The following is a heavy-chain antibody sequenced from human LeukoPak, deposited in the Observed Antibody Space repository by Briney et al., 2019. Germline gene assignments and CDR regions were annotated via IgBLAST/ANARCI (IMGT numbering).Heavy chain of an antibody. D-gene: IGHD2-2*01. CDR1: GGTFSSYA. Sequence: VASVKVSCKASGGTFSSYAISWVRQAPGQGLEWMVGIIPIFGTANYAQKFQGRVTMTEDTSTDTAYMELSSLRSEDTAVYYCATDFYSVVPAAAYYYYGMDVWGQGTTVTVSS. J-gene: IGHJ6*02. V-gene: IGHV1-69*06. CDR2: IIPIFGTA. CDR3: ATDFYSVVPAAAYYYYGMDV.